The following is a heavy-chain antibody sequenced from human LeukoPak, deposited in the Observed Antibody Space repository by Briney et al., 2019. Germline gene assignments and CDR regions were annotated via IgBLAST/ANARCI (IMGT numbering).Heavy chain of an antibody. CDR2: ISSSSSYI. CDR1: GFTFNGYS. J-gene: IGHJ4*02. V-gene: IGHV3-21*04. Sequence: KSGGSLRLSCAASGFTFNGYSMNWVRQAPGKGLEWVSSISSSSSYIYYADSVKGRFTISRDNAKNSLYLQMNSLRAEDTAVYYCAKVSEWELLHYFDYWGQGTLVTVSS. CDR3: AKVSEWELLHYFDY. D-gene: IGHD1-26*01.